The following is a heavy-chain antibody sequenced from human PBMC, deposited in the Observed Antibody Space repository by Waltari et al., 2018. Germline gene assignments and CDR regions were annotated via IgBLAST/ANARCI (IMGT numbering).Heavy chain of an antibody. V-gene: IGHV4-38-2*01. CDR3: ASSPSDYLLNYFDY. Sequence: QVQLQESGPGLVKPSETLSLTCAVSAYSISRGYYWGWLRQPPGKGLEWIGSIYHSGSTYYNPSLKSRVTMSVETSKNQFSLTLSSVTAADTAVYYCASSPSDYLLNYFDYWGQGTLVTVSS. J-gene: IGHJ4*02. CDR2: IYHSGST. CDR1: AYSISRGYY. D-gene: IGHD3-16*01.